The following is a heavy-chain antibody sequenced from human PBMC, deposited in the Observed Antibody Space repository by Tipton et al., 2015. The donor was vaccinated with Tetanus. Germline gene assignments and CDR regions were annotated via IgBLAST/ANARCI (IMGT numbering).Heavy chain of an antibody. CDR3: ASMTPVDWYFDL. CDR2: IYFEGST. Sequence: TLSLTCTVSGGSISDKKYYWGWIRQPPGKGLEWIASIYFEGSTYYSPSLESRVTIAVDTSQNVFSLRLTSVTAADTAVYYCASMTPVDWYFDLWGRGTLVTVSS. J-gene: IGHJ2*01. CDR1: GGSISDKKYY. V-gene: IGHV4-39*02. D-gene: IGHD4-23*01.